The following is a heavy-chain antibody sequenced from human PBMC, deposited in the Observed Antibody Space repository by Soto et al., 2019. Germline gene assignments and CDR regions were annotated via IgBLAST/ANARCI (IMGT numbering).Heavy chain of an antibody. D-gene: IGHD3-22*01. CDR1: GFTFDDYA. J-gene: IGHJ6*01. V-gene: IGHV3-9*01. Sequence: EVQLVESGGGLVQPGRSLRLSCAASGFTFDDYAMHWVRQAPGKGLEWVSGISWNSGSIGYADSVKGRFTISRDNAKNSLYLQMNSLRAEDTALYYCAKVPLDSSGYYGGMDVW. CDR2: ISWNSGSI. CDR3: AKVPLDSSGYYGGMDV.